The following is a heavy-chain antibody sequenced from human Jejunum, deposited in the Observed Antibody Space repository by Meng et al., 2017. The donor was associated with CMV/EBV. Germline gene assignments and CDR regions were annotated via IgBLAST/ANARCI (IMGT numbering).Heavy chain of an antibody. CDR3: ALFTRSWFDP. CDR1: GFSLSNSEVG. V-gene: IGHV2-5*02. D-gene: IGHD2-2*01. J-gene: IGHJ5*02. Sequence: QITMKESCPTPVKPTQTLTLTCTFSGFSLSNSEVGGGWIRQPPGKALEWLAVIYWDDDKRYSPSLKSRLTITKDTSKNQVVLTLTNMDPVDTATYYWALFTRSWFDPWGQGTLVTVSS. CDR2: IYWDDDK.